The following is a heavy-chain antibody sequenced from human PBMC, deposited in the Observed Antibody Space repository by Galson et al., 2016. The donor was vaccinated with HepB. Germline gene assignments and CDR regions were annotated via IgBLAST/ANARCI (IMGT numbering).Heavy chain of an antibody. CDR2: ISSSGGST. J-gene: IGHJ6*02. CDR1: GFTFSSYS. CDR3: ARDLVGTFYYYYGMNV. Sequence: SLRLSCAASGFTFSSYSMNWVRQAPGKGLEWVSDISSSGGSTYYADSVKGRFTISSDNANNSLYLQMNSLRAEDTAVYYCARDLVGTFYYYYGMNVWGQGTTVTVSS. V-gene: IGHV3-48*01. D-gene: IGHD2-21*02.